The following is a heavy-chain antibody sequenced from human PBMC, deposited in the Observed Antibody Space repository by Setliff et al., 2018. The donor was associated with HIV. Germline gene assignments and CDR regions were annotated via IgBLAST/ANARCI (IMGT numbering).Heavy chain of an antibody. CDR3: ASARIPTGGTSTSFDY. V-gene: IGHV3-30*16. CDR1: GFAFGNHA. CDR2: ISYDGRTT. D-gene: IGHD1-1*01. Sequence: SGGSLRLSCAASGFAFGNHAMHWVRQAPGKGLEWVSAISYDGRTTHYADSVMGRFTVSRDNSKNTLYLQVNGLRPDDTGVYYCASARIPTGGTSTSFDYWGQGTQVTVSS. J-gene: IGHJ4*02.